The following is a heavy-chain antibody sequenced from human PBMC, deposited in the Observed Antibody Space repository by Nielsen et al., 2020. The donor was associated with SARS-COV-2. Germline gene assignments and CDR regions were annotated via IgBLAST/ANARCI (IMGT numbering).Heavy chain of an antibody. CDR2: ISSSSSYI. Sequence: GESLKISCAASGFTFSSYSMNWVRQAPGKGLEWVSSISSSSSYIYYADSVKGRFTISRDNAKNSLYLQMNSLRAEDTAVYYCARVSSGLYYYGMDVWGQGTTVTVSS. V-gene: IGHV3-21*01. CDR3: ARVSSGLYYYGMDV. J-gene: IGHJ6*02. D-gene: IGHD3-22*01. CDR1: GFTFSSYS.